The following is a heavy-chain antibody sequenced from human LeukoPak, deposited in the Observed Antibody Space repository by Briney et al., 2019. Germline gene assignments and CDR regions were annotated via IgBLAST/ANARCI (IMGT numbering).Heavy chain of an antibody. V-gene: IGHV4-39*01. J-gene: IGHJ3*02. CDR3: ATTYYYDSSPLEAFDI. CDR1: GGSISSSSYY. Sequence: PSETLSLTCTVSGGSISSSSYYWGWIRQPPGKGLEWIGSIYYSGSTYYNPSLKSRVTISVDTSKNQFSLKLSSVTAADTAVYYCATTYYYDSSPLEAFDIWGQGTMVTVSS. CDR2: IYYSGST. D-gene: IGHD3-22*01.